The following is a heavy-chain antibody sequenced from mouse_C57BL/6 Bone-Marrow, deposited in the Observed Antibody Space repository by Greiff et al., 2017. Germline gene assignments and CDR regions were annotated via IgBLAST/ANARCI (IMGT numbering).Heavy chain of an antibody. CDR3: ERRPLRPHYYAMDY. Sequence: EVQRVESGGGFVQPGESLKLSCESNDYDFPSHYMPWVRKTPGQRLELVAAINSAGGSTYYPDTMERRFIISRDNTKKTLYLQMSRLRCEDTALYYCERRPLRPHYYAMDYWGQGTTVTVSS. CDR2: INSAGGST. V-gene: IGHV5-2*01. D-gene: IGHD3-2*02. CDR1: DYDFPSHY. J-gene: IGHJ4*01.